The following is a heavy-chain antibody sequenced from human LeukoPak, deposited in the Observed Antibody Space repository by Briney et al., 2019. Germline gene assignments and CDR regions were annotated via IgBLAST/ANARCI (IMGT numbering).Heavy chain of an antibody. D-gene: IGHD1-26*01. CDR1: GFTFRNHW. CDR3: ARDRIKSGSYYFDY. V-gene: IGHV3-48*01. CDR2: ISGRSSTI. J-gene: IGHJ4*02. Sequence: GGSLRLSCAASGFTFRNHWMHWVRQTPGKGLEWISYISGRSSTIYYADSVKGRFTISRDNAKNSMYLQMNSLRAEDTAVYYCARDRIKSGSYYFDYWGQGTLVTVSS.